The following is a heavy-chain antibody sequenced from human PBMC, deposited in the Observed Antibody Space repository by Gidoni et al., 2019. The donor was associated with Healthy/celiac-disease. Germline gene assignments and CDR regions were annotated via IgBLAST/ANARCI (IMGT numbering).Heavy chain of an antibody. CDR3: ATESDSSLDEDAFDI. Sequence: EVQLVESGGGLVQPGGSLRLSCAASGFTFSSYWMHWVRQAPGKGLVWVSRINSDGSSTSYADSVKGRFTISRDNAKNTLYLQMNSLRAEDTAVYYCATESDSSLDEDAFDIWGQGTMVTVSS. J-gene: IGHJ3*02. CDR2: INSDGSST. V-gene: IGHV3-74*01. D-gene: IGHD3-22*01. CDR1: GFTFSSYW.